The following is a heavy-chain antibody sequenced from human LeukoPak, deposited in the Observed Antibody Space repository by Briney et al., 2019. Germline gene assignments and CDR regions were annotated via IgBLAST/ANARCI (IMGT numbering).Heavy chain of an antibody. V-gene: IGHV4-4*09. CDR2: IYTSGST. Sequence: SETLSLTCTVSGGSISSYYWSWIRQPPGKGLEWIGYIYTSGSTNYNPSLKSRVTISVDTSKNQFSLKLSSVTAADTAVYYCASARIEMATTAFDYWGQGTLVTVSS. D-gene: IGHD5-24*01. CDR1: GGSISSYY. CDR3: ASARIEMATTAFDY. J-gene: IGHJ4*02.